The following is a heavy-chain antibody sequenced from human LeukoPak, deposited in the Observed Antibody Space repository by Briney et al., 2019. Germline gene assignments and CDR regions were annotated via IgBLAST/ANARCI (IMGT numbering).Heavy chain of an antibody. CDR2: IKEDGSEK. V-gene: IGHV3-7*04. CDR1: GFTFKNYA. D-gene: IGHD4-17*01. Sequence: PGGSLRLSCAASGFTFKNYAMSWVRQAPGKGLEWVANIKEDGSEKYYVESVKGRFTVSRDNAKNSLHLQMNSLRAEDTAVYYCARGVTTGVDVFDIWGQGTMVTVSS. J-gene: IGHJ3*02. CDR3: ARGVTTGVDVFDI.